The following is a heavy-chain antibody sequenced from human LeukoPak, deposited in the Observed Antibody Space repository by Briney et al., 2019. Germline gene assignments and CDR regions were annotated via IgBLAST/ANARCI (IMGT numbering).Heavy chain of an antibody. CDR3: AKDRPAAMLGDNWFDP. D-gene: IGHD2-2*01. J-gene: IGHJ5*01. V-gene: IGHV3-23*01. CDR2: ISGSGGST. Sequence: GGSLRLSCAASGFTFSSYAMSWVRQAPGKGLEWVSAISGSGGSTYYADSVKGRFTISRDNFKNTLYLQMNSLRGEDTAVYYCAKDRPAAMLGDNWFDPWGQGTLVTVSS. CDR1: GFTFSSYA.